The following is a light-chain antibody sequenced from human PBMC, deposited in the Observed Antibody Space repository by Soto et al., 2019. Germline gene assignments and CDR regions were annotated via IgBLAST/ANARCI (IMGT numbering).Light chain of an antibody. J-gene: IGKJ3*01. Sequence: DIHLTQSPSFLSASVGDRVTITCRASRDIEAYLNWYQQKPGKAPELLIYAASNSQTGVPSRFSGGGSGTDFTLTISSLHPEDFATYYCQQSDSTPFTFGPGTRVDFK. CDR2: AAS. CDR1: RDIEAY. CDR3: QQSDSTPFT. V-gene: IGKV1-39*01.